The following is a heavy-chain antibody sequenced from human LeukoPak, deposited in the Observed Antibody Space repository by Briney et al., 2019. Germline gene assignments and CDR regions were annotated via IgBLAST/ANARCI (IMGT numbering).Heavy chain of an antibody. V-gene: IGHV3-48*01. Sequence: PGGSLRLSCAASGFTFSSYAMNWVRQAPGKGLEWVSYISSSSSTIYYADSVKGRFTISRDNAKNSLYLQMNSLRAEDTAVYYCARVVVRDYSNHDAFDIWGQGTMVTVSS. CDR2: ISSSSSTI. D-gene: IGHD4-11*01. J-gene: IGHJ3*02. CDR3: ARVVVRDYSNHDAFDI. CDR1: GFTFSSYA.